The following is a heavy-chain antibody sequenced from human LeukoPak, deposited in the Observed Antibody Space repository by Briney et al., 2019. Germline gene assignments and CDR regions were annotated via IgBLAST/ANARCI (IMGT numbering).Heavy chain of an antibody. CDR2: IHYSGST. CDR3: ARHHSVYYYYGMDV. J-gene: IGHJ6*02. Sequence: SETLSLTCTVSGGSISSYYWSWIRQPPGKGLEWIGYIHYSGSTNYNPSPKSRVTISVDTSTNQFSLKLSSVTAADTAVYYCARHHSVYYYYGMDVWGQGTTVTVPS. D-gene: IGHD4-11*01. CDR1: GGSISSYY. V-gene: IGHV4-59*08.